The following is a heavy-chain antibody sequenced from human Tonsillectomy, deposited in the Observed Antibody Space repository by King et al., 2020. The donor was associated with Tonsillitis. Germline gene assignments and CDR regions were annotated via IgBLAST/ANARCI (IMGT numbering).Heavy chain of an antibody. J-gene: IGHJ4*02. Sequence: QLQESGPGLVKPSETLSLTCTVSGGSISSSSYYWGWIRQPPGKGLEWIGSIYYSGSTYYNPSLKSRVTISVDTSKNQFSLKLSSVTAADTAVYYCARQIDYGSVSYFDYWGQGTLVTVSS. V-gene: IGHV4-39*01. CDR3: ARQIDYGSVSYFDY. CDR2: IYYSGST. D-gene: IGHD3-10*01. CDR1: GGSISSSSYY.